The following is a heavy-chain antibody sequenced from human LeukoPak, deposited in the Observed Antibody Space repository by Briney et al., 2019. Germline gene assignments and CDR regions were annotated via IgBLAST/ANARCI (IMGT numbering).Heavy chain of an antibody. J-gene: IGHJ5*02. CDR2: IIPIFVIA. V-gene: IGHV1-69*10. D-gene: IGHD6-13*01. CDR3: ASLYSSTAGGPNWFDR. CDR1: RGTLTTYA. Sequence: SLTLSSTASRGTLTTYAISCVRQAPRHGRERMGRIIPIFVIANYTQNLQGRVTMTADKTTSTAYMELSSLRSEDTAVYYCASLYSSTAGGPNWFDRWGQGTLVTVSS.